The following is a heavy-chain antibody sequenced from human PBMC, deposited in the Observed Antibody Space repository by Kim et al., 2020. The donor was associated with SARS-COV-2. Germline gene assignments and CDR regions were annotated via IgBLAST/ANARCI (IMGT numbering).Heavy chain of an antibody. Sequence: ASVKVSCKASGYTFTSYGISWVRQAPGQGLEWMGWISAYNGNTNYAQKLQGRVTMTTDTSTSTAYMELRSLRSDDTAVYYCARDHKVDTAMGADYWGQGTLVTVSS. CDR3: ARDHKVDTAMGADY. CDR1: GYTFTSYG. D-gene: IGHD5-18*01. J-gene: IGHJ4*02. CDR2: ISAYNGNT. V-gene: IGHV1-18*04.